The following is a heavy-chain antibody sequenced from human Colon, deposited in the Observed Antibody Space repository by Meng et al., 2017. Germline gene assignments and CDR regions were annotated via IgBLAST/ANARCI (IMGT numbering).Heavy chain of an antibody. J-gene: IGHJ4*02. CDR1: DGAFSDYY. CDR3: ARVDFRGKTADSTGLGH. D-gene: IGHD3-16*01. V-gene: IGHV4-34*02. CDR2: INHSGGA. Sequence: HVQLKHGGGGLLKPSETLFLACAAYDGAFSDYYWSWIRQPPGKGLEWIGEINHSGGANYNPSLQSRVTISVDTSKNQFSLKLSSVIAADTAVYYCARVDFRGKTADSTGLGHWGQGTLVTVSS.